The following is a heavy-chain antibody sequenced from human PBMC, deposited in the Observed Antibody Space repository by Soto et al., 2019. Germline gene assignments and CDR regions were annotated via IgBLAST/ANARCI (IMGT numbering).Heavy chain of an antibody. J-gene: IGHJ4*02. CDR3: ARAGVVGDPGYFDY. CDR1: GGSISSSNW. CDR2: IYHSGST. V-gene: IGHV4-4*02. Sequence: QVQLQESGPGLVKPSGTLSLTCAVSGGSISSSNWWSWVRQPPGKGREWIGEIYHSGSTNYNPSLKSRVTISVDKSKNQFPLKLSSVTAADTAVYYCARAGVVGDPGYFDYWGQGTLVTVSS. D-gene: IGHD1-26*01.